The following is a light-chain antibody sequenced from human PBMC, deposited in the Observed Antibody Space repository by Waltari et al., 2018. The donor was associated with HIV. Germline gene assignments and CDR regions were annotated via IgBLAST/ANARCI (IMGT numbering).Light chain of an antibody. CDR2: GYN. Sequence: QSVLTQPPSVSGAPGQRVTISCTGNSSNAGADYDVNWFQKLPGVHPKHLIDGYNYPHSGVPERFSSAGSDSSGSLTIAELQAEDEADDHCQSYDKVLGSVVFGGGTTLTVL. CDR1: SSNAGADYD. CDR3: QSYDKVLGSVV. J-gene: IGLJ2*01. V-gene: IGLV1-40*01.